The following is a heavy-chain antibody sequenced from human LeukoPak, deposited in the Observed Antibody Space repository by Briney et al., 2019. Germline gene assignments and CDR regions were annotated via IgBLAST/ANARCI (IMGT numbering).Heavy chain of an antibody. Sequence: PSETLSLTCTVSGGSISSYYWSWIRQPPGKGLEWIGYIYYSGSTDYNPSLKSRVTISVDTSKNQFSLKLSSVTAADTAVYYCARVWAAAATDYYGMDVWGQGTTLTVSS. V-gene: IGHV4-59*01. CDR3: ARVWAAAATDYYGMDV. CDR2: IYYSGST. J-gene: IGHJ6*02. D-gene: IGHD6-13*01. CDR1: GGSISSYY.